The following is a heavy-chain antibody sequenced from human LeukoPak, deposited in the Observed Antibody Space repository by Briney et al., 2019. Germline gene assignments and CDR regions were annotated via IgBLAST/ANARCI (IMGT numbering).Heavy chain of an antibody. D-gene: IGHD5-12*01. CDR1: GFTFSDYY. Sequence: TPGGPLRLSCAASGFTFSDYYMSWIRQAPGKGLEWVAYITSSGDDIYYAESVKGRFTISRDNAKNALFLRMSSLRVEDTATYYCASDIVATSGDFWGQGTLVSVYS. V-gene: IGHV3-11*01. CDR3: ASDIVATSGDF. CDR2: ITSSGDDI. J-gene: IGHJ4*02.